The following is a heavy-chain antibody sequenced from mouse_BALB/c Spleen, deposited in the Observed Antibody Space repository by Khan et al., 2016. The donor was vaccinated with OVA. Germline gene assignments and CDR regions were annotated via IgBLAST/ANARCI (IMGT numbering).Heavy chain of an antibody. CDR2: INPSSGYT. D-gene: IGHD2-13*01. CDR3: AREWDYRRIGGGFAF. J-gene: IGHJ3*01. Sequence: VQLQQSGAELARPGASVKMSCKASGYTFTSYTMHWVKQRPGQGLEWIGYINPSSGYTNYNQKFKDKATLTADKSSSKAYMQLSSLTSEDSAVYNWAREWDYRRIGGGFAFWGQGTLVTVSA. V-gene: IGHV1-4*01. CDR1: GYTFTSYT.